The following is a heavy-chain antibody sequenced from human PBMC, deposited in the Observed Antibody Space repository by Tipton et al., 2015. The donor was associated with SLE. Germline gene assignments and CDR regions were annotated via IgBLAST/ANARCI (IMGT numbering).Heavy chain of an antibody. Sequence: SLRLSCAASGFTVRSNYMSWVRQAPGKGLEWVSDIYSGDGTNYADSVKGRFTISRDNSKNTLYLQMNSLRREDTAVYYCARGELIGWFDPWGQGTLVTVSS. V-gene: IGHV3-53*05. CDR3: ARGELIGWFDP. D-gene: IGHD2-21*01. CDR2: IYSGDGT. J-gene: IGHJ5*02. CDR1: GFTVRSNY.